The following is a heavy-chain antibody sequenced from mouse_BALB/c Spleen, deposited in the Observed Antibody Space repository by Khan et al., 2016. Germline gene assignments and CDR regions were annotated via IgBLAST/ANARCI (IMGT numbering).Heavy chain of an antibody. CDR1: GFDFSRYW. J-gene: IGHJ3*01. Sequence: EVQLQESGGGLVHPGGSLKLSCAASGFDFSRYWMSWVRQDPGKGLEWIGTIKPDSYTINYTPSLKDKVIISRDNAKNTLTQQMRKVRSEVTALYCCARAGYSGYLAYWGQGTRVTFSA. D-gene: IGHD2-3*01. V-gene: IGHV4-1*02. CDR2: IKPDSYTI. CDR3: ARAGYSGYLAY.